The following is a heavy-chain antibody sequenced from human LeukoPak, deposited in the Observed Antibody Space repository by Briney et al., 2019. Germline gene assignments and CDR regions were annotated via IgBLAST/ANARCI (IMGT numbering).Heavy chain of an antibody. V-gene: IGHV3-48*03. CDR2: ISSSGSTI. CDR1: GFTFSSYE. J-gene: IGHJ4*02. CDR3: ARVPYSTGAFDY. D-gene: IGHD6-19*01. Sequence: GGSLRLSCAASGFTFSSYEMNWVRQAPGKGLEWVSYISSSGSTIYYADSVKGRFTISRDNAKNSLYLQMTGLRGEGTALYYWARVPYSTGAFDYWGQGTLVTVSS.